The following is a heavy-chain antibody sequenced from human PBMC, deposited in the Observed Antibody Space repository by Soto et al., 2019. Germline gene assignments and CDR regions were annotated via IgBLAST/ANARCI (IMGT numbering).Heavy chain of an antibody. Sequence: ASVKVSCKASACTFTSYGITWVRQAPGQGLEWMGWISANNGNTNYAQKVQGRVTMTTDTSTSTAYMGLRSLRSDDTGVYYCARDRPTTVTKYNYYGLDVWGQGTTVTVSS. J-gene: IGHJ6*02. V-gene: IGHV1-18*04. CDR3: ARDRPTTVTKYNYYGLDV. D-gene: IGHD4-17*01. CDR2: ISANNGNT. CDR1: ACTFTSYG.